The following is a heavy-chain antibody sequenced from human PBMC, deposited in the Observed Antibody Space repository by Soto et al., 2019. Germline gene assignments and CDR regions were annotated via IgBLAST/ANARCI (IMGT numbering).Heavy chain of an antibody. CDR2: ISYSVST. J-gene: IGHJ4*02. D-gene: IGHD5-12*01. V-gene: IGHV4-39*07. CDR3: AREGNLGRWLQPLDF. CDR1: GVSISSSSYY. Sequence: SETLSLTCTVSGVSISSSSYYWGWIRQPPGEGLEWIGSISYSVSTYYNPSLKSRVSISVDTSKNQFSLKLISVTAADTAKYFCAREGNLGRWLQPLDFWGQGTLVTVSS.